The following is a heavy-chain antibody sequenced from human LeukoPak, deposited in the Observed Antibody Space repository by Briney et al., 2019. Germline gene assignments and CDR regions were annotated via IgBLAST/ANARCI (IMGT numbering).Heavy chain of an antibody. D-gene: IGHD6-6*01. V-gene: IGHV4-61*02. CDR3: AREGAARNFDY. Sequence: SETLSLTCTVSGGSVSSGTYYWTWIRQPAGKGLEWIGRIYTSGSTNFNPSLKSRVSISLDTSQNQFSLKLSSVTAADTAVYYCAREGAARNFDYWGQGILVTVSS. J-gene: IGHJ4*02. CDR2: IYTSGST. CDR1: GGSVSSGTYY.